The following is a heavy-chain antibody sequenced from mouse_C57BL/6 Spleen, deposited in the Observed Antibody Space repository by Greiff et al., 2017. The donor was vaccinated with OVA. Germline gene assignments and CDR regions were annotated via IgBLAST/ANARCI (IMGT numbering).Heavy chain of an antibody. CDR3: ARLEYGGAWFAY. J-gene: IGHJ3*01. V-gene: IGHV1-47*01. CDR1: GYTFTTYP. Sequence: QVHVKQSGAELVKPGASVKMSCKASGYTFTTYPIEWMKQNHGKSLEWIGNFHPYNDDTKYNEKFKGKATLTVEKSSSTVYLELSRLTSDDSAVYYCARLEYGGAWFAYWGQGTLVTVSA. D-gene: IGHD5-1*01. CDR2: FHPYNDDT.